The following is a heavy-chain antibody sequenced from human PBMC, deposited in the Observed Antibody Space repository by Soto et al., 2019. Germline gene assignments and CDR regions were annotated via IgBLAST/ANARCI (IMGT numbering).Heavy chain of an antibody. CDR1: GFTFSNHA. V-gene: IGHV3-23*01. Sequence: EVQLLDSGGALVQPGGSLRLSCATSGFTFSNHAMSWVRQAPGKGLEWVSTFTTRGDFTYYADSVKGRFTISRDNSKSTLYLQMNSLRVEDTPVYYCARLVTDWGQGTLVTVSS. J-gene: IGHJ4*02. CDR2: FTTRGDFT. D-gene: IGHD4-4*01. CDR3: ARLVTD.